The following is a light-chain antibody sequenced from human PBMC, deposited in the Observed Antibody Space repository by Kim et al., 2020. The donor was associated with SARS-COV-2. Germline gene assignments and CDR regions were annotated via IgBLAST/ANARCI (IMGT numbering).Light chain of an antibody. CDR1: SSDVGGYNY. CDR2: DVS. Sequence: LTQPASVSGSPGQSITISCTGTSSDVGGYNYVSWYQQHPGKAPKLMIYDVSKRPSGVSNRFSGSKSGNTASLTISGLQAEDEAVYYCSSYTSSRVFGGGTQLTVL. CDR3: SSYTSSRV. J-gene: IGLJ2*01. V-gene: IGLV2-14*01.